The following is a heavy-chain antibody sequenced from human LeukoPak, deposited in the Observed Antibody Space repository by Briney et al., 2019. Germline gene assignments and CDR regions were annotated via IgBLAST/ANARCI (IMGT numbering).Heavy chain of an antibody. J-gene: IGHJ1*01. Sequence: ASVKVSCKASGGTFSSYAINWVRQATGQGLEWMGWMNPNSGNTGYAQKFQGRVTMTRNTSISTAYMELSSLRSEDTAVYYCARGRDGDYVKHWGQGTLVTVSS. CDR3: ARGRDGDYVKH. CDR2: MNPNSGNT. CDR1: GGTFSSYA. V-gene: IGHV1-8*02. D-gene: IGHD4-17*01.